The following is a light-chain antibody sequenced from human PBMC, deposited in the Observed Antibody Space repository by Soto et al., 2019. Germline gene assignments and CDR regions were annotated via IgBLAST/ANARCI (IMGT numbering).Light chain of an antibody. J-gene: IGKJ2*01. Sequence: DIHLTQSPSTLSAFVGDRVTISCRARQSISGRLAWYQQKAGRAPNLLIYDASTLENGVPLRFSGSGSGTEFTLTISGLQPDDFATYYCQQYHSYPYTFGQGTKLEIK. CDR1: QSISGR. CDR2: DAS. V-gene: IGKV1-5*01. CDR3: QQYHSYPYT.